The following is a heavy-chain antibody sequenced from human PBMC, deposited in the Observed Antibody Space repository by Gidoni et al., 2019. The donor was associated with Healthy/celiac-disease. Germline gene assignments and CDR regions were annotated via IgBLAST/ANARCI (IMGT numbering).Heavy chain of an antibody. CDR1: GYTFTSYD. V-gene: IGHV1-8*01. J-gene: IGHJ6*03. D-gene: IGHD6-13*01. CDR3: ALTAAGTLDV. CDR2: MNPNSGNT. Sequence: QVQLVQSGAELKKPGASVQVYCKASGYTFTSYDIHWVRQATGQWLEWMGWMNPNSGNTGYAQKFQGRVTMTRNTSISTAYMELSSLRSEDTAVYYCALTAAGTLDVWGKGPTVTVSS.